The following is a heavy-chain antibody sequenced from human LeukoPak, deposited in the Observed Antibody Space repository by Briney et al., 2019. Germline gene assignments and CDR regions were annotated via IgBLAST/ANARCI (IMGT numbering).Heavy chain of an antibody. CDR2: IWYDGSNK. Sequence: GESLRLSCAASGFTFSSYGMHWVRQAPGKGLEWVAVIWYDGSNKYYADSVKGRFTISRDNSKNTLYLQMNSLRAEDTAVYYCARDYNWNDSYYYYYYGMDVWGQGTTVTVSS. CDR1: GFTFSSYG. J-gene: IGHJ6*02. D-gene: IGHD1-20*01. V-gene: IGHV3-33*01. CDR3: ARDYNWNDSYYYYYYGMDV.